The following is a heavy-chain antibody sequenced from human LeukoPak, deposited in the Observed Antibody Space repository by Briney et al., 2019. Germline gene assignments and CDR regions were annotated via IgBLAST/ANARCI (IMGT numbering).Heavy chain of an antibody. V-gene: IGHV4-59*01. J-gene: IGHJ6*02. CDR3: ARSAVAGTVYGMDV. CDR1: GGSISSYY. Sequence: KPSETLSLTCTVSGGSISSYYWRWIRQPPGKGLEWIGYIYYSGSTNYNPSLKSRVTISVDTSKNQFSLKLSSVTAADTAVYYCARSAVAGTVYGMDVWGQGTTVTVSS. CDR2: IYYSGST. D-gene: IGHD6-19*01.